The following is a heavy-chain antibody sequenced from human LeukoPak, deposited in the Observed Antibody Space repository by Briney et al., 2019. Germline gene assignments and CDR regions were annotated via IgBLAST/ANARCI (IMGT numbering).Heavy chain of an antibody. D-gene: IGHD5-24*01. V-gene: IGHV3-30-3*01. J-gene: IGHJ4*02. CDR3: ARGQYTDGLSY. Sequence: GGSLRLSCAASGFTFSSYAMHWVRQAPGKGLEWVAVISYDGSNKYYADSVKGRFTISRDNAENSLFLQMNGLRPEDTAVSYCARGQYTDGLSYWGQGTLVTVSS. CDR2: ISYDGSNK. CDR1: GFTFSSYA.